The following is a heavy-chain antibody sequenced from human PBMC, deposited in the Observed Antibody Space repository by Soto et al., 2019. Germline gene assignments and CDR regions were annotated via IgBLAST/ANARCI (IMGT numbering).Heavy chain of an antibody. Sequence: PSETLSLTCTVSGVSITSCGYYWSWIRQPPGKGLEWIGYIYYSGSTYYNPSLKSRVTISVDTSKNQFSLKLSSVTAADTAVYYCAREVWNQRPYGMDVWRQGTTVSVSS. CDR2: IYYSGST. D-gene: IGHD6-25*01. J-gene: IGHJ6*02. CDR1: GVSITSCGYY. V-gene: IGHV4-30-4*01. CDR3: AREVWNQRPYGMDV.